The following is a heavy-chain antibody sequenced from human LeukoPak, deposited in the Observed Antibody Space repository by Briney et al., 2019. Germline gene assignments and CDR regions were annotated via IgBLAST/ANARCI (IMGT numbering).Heavy chain of an antibody. Sequence: GRSLRLSCAASGFTFSSYGMHWVRQAPGEGLEWVAVISYDGSNKYYADSVKGRFTISRDNSKNTLYLQMNSLRAEDTAVYYCAKVGYYDFWSGPDHYYYGMDVWGQGTTVTVSS. CDR1: GFTFSSYG. V-gene: IGHV3-30*18. CDR3: AKVGYYDFWSGPDHYYYGMDV. D-gene: IGHD3-3*01. J-gene: IGHJ6*02. CDR2: ISYDGSNK.